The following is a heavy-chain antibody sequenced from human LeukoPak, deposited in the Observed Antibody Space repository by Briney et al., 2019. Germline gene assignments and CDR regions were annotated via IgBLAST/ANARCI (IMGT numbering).Heavy chain of an antibody. CDR3: ARELGYCSSTSCNNWFDP. V-gene: IGHV4-59*01. J-gene: IGHJ5*02. CDR2: IYYSGST. Sequence: SETLSLTCTVSGGSISSYYWSLIRQPPGKGLEWIGYIYYSGSTNHNPSLKSRVTISVDTSKNQFSLKLSSVTAADTAVYYCARELGYCSSTSCNNWFDPWGQGTLVTVSS. D-gene: IGHD2-2*01. CDR1: GGSISSYY.